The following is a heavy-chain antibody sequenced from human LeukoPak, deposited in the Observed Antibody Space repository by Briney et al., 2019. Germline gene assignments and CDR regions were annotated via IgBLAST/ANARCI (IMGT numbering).Heavy chain of an antibody. V-gene: IGHV3-7*01. Sequence: PGGSLRLSCAASGFTFSSYAMSWVRQAPGKGLEWVANINPDGSEKYYADSVKGRFTISRDNSKNTLYLQMNSLRAEDTAVYYCAKDSQALRTAARYAEYFQHWGQGTLVTVSS. CDR2: INPDGSEK. J-gene: IGHJ1*01. CDR1: GFTFSSYA. D-gene: IGHD6-6*01. CDR3: AKDSQALRTAARYAEYFQH.